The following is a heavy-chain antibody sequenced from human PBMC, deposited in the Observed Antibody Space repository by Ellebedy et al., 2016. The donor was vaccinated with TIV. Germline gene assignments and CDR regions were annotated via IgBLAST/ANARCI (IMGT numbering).Heavy chain of an antibody. CDR3: ARDYRHLHSSGWLTIPGYYYGMDV. D-gene: IGHD6-19*01. CDR1: GFTFSSYG. V-gene: IGHV3-33*01. J-gene: IGHJ6*02. Sequence: GESLKISCAASGFTFSSYGMHWVRQAPGKGLEWVAVIWYDGSNKYYADSVKGRFTISRDNSKNTLDLQMNSLRAEDTAVYYCARDYRHLHSSGWLTIPGYYYGMDVWGQGTTVTVSS. CDR2: IWYDGSNK.